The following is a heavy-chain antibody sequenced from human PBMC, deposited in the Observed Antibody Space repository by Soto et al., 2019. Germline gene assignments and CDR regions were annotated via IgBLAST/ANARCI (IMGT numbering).Heavy chain of an antibody. CDR3: ARDDVLCDSGRCYGVPLDV. CDR1: GFTVSSKY. D-gene: IGHD2-15*01. Sequence: EVHLVESGGGLVQPGGSLRLSCAASGFTVSSKYMSWVRQAPGKGLEWVSLIQSGGPTYYADSVKGRFTISRDTSENTLHLQMDSLRAEDTAVYYCARDDVLCDSGRCYGVPLDVCCKGTTVTVSS. V-gene: IGHV3-66*01. CDR2: IQSGGPT. J-gene: IGHJ6*04.